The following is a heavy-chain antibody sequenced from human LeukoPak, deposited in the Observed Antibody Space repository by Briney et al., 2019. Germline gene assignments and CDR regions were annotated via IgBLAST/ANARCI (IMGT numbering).Heavy chain of an antibody. CDR2: IYYSGST. CDR1: GGSISSGGYY. CDR3: ARRATYYYGSGSYSFFDY. Sequence: SRTLSLTCTVSGGSISSGGYYWSWIRQHPGKGLEWIGYIYYSGSTYYNPSLKSRVTISVDTSKNQFSLKLSSVTAADTAVYYCARRATYYYGSGSYSFFDYWGQGTLVTVSS. V-gene: IGHV4-31*03. D-gene: IGHD3-10*01. J-gene: IGHJ4*02.